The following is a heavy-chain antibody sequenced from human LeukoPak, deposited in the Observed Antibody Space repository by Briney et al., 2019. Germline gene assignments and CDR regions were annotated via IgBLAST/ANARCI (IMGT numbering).Heavy chain of an antibody. J-gene: IGHJ4*02. Sequence: GSLRLSCAASGFTFSNYWITWVRQAPGKGLEWVAHINQDGSEEHYMDSVKARFTISRDNAKNSLSLQMNSLRAEDTAVYYCVRDGGVSGYDLLDYWGQGTLVTVSS. CDR2: INQDGSEE. D-gene: IGHD5-12*01. V-gene: IGHV3-7*01. CDR1: GFTFSNYW. CDR3: VRDGGVSGYDLLDY.